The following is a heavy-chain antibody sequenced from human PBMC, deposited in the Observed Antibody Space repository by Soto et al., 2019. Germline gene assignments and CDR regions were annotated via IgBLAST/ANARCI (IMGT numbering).Heavy chain of an antibody. V-gene: IGHV1-46*01. D-gene: IGHD2-15*01. Sequence: QVQLVQSGAEVKKSGASVKVSCKASGYTFTNYYMHWVRQAPGQGLEWMGIINPSGGTTRFAQKFQGRVTLTRDTSTNTVYMELSSLRSDDTAVYYCARGLPTGYCGDTSCIYRVEVWGQGTTVTVSS. CDR2: INPSGGTT. J-gene: IGHJ6*02. CDR1: GYTFTNYY. CDR3: ARGLPTGYCGDTSCIYRVEV.